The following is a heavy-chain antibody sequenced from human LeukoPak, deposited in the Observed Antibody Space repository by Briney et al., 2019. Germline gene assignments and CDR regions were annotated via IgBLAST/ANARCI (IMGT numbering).Heavy chain of an antibody. CDR1: GYTFSNYY. J-gene: IGHJ4*02. D-gene: IGHD4-23*01. Sequence: ASVKVSCKASGYTFSNYYMHWVRQAPGQGLEWMGIIDPNAGSTRYAQKFQGRVTMTRDTSTSTVYLEPSSLTSEDTAVYYCARTVLRWPPTDPHFDYWGQGTPVTVSS. CDR2: IDPNAGST. CDR3: ARTVLRWPPTDPHFDY. V-gene: IGHV1-46*01.